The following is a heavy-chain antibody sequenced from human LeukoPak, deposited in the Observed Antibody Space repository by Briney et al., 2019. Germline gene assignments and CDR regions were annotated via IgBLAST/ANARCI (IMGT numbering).Heavy chain of an antibody. CDR3: ARDGSGSYYLSYYGMDV. D-gene: IGHD3-10*01. Sequence: GGSLRLSCAASGFTFDDYGMSWVRQAPGKGLEWVSGINWNGGSPGYADSVKGRFTISRDNAKNSLYLQMNSLRAEDTALYHCARDGSGSYYLSYYGMDVWGQGTTVTVSS. J-gene: IGHJ6*02. CDR1: GFTFDDYG. V-gene: IGHV3-20*01. CDR2: INWNGGSP.